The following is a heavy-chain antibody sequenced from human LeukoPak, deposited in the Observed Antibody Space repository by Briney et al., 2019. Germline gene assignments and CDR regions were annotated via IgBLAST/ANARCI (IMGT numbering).Heavy chain of an antibody. J-gene: IGHJ4*02. CDR2: INWNGGST. CDR1: GFTFDDYG. V-gene: IGHV3-20*01. Sequence: GGSLRLSCAASGFTFDDYGMSWVRQAPGKGLEWVSGINWNGGSTGYADSVKGRFTISRDNAKNSLYLQMNSLRAEDTALYHCARVRRSLDLSGSYSVSGEDYWGQGTLVTVSS. D-gene: IGHD1-26*01. CDR3: ARVRRSLDLSGSYSVSGEDY.